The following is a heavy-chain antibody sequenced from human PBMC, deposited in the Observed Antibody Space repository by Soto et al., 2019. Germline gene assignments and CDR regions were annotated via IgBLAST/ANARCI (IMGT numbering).Heavy chain of an antibody. CDR2: ISSSSSYI. V-gene: IGHV3-21*01. D-gene: IGHD1-20*01. CDR1: GFTFSSYS. CDR3: ARSDNHPLDNWFDP. Sequence: EVQLVESGGGLVKPGGSLRLSCAASGFTFSSYSMNWVRQAPGKGLEWVSSISSSSSYIYYADSVKGRFTISRDNAKNSLYLQMNSLTAEDTAVYYCARSDNHPLDNWFDPWGHGTLVTVSS. J-gene: IGHJ5*02.